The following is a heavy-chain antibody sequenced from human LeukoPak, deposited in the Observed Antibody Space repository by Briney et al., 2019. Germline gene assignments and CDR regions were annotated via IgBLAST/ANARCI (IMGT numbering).Heavy chain of an antibody. V-gene: IGHV4-59*01. CDR1: GGSISSDY. J-gene: IGHJ4*02. D-gene: IGHD3-3*01. CDR3: ARAKRVAGDYDFWSGYYYYFDY. CDR2: IYYSGST. Sequence: SETLSLTCTVSGGSISSDYWTWIRQPPGKGLEWIGYIYYSGSTNYNPSLKSRVTISVDTSKNQFSLKLSSVTAADTAVYYCARAKRVAGDYDFWSGYYYYFDYWGQGTLVTVSS.